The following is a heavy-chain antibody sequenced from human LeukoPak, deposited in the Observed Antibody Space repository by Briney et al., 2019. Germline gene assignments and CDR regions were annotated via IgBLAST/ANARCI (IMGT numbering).Heavy chain of an antibody. D-gene: IGHD3-9*01. J-gene: IGHJ4*02. CDR1: GFTFSTYW. CDR2: IRPEGTTT. Sequence: GGSLRLSCAASGFTFSTYWMHWVRQAPGKGLVWVSRIRPEGTTTAYADSVKGRFTISRDNANNTLFLQMNSLSAEDTAVYYCARDLDWILFDYWGQGTLVTGSS. CDR3: ARDLDWILFDY. V-gene: IGHV3-74*03.